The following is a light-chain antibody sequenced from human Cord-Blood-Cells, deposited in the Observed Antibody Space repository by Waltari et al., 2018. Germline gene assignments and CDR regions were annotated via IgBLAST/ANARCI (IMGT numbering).Light chain of an antibody. Sequence: QSALTQPASVSGSPGQSITISCTGTSSDVGSYNLVSWSQQQPGKAPKLMIYEGSKRPSGVSNGFSGSKSGNTASVTISGLQAGDEADYYFCSYAGSSTLVFGGGTKRTVL. CDR1: SSDVGSYNL. CDR2: EGS. J-gene: IGLJ3*02. V-gene: IGLV2-23*01. CDR3: CSYAGSSTLV.